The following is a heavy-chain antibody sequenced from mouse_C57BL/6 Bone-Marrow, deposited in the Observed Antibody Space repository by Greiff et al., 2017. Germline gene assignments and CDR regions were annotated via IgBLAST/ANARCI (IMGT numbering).Heavy chain of an antibody. V-gene: IGHV1-53*01. D-gene: IGHD2-1*01. Sequence: QVQLQQPGTELVKPGASVKLSCKASGYTFTSYWMHWVKQRPGQGLEWIGEIYPRSGNTYYNEKVKGKATLTADKSSSTAYMELRSLTSEDSAVYFCARGDNYGNYGTLNDVWGTGTTVTVSS. CDR2: IYPRSGNT. CDR3: ARGDNYGNYGTLNDV. J-gene: IGHJ1*03. CDR1: GYTFTSYW.